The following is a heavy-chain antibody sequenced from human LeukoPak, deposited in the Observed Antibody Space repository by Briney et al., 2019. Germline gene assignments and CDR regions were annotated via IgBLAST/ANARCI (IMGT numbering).Heavy chain of an antibody. CDR2: IYYSGST. CDR3: ARLFIQGDSYFDY. D-gene: IGHD2-21*02. Sequence: PSETLSLTCTVSGGSISSYYWSWLRQPPGKGLEWIGYIYYSGSTNYNPSLKSRVTISVDTSKNQFSLKLSSVTAADTAVYYCARLFIQGDSYFDYWGQGTLVTVSS. J-gene: IGHJ4*02. V-gene: IGHV4-59*12. CDR1: GGSISSYY.